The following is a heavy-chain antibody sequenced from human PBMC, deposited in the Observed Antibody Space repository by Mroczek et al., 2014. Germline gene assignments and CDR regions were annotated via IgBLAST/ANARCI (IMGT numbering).Heavy chain of an antibody. CDR1: GGSFSGYY. CDR3: ARVHRGRHYDFWSGYYDDAFDI. D-gene: IGHD3-3*01. J-gene: IGHJ3*02. V-gene: IGHV4-34*01. Sequence: QVQLQQWGAGLLKPSETLSLTCAVYGGSFSGYYWSWIRQPPGKGLEWIGEINHSGSTNYNPSLKSRVTISVDTSKNQFSLKLSSVTAADTAVYYCARVHRGRHYDFWSGYYDDAFDIWGQGTMVTVSS. CDR2: INHSGST.